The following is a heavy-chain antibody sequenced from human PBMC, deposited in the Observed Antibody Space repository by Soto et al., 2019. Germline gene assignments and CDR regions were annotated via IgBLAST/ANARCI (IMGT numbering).Heavy chain of an antibody. CDR3: TRDPRQYYFAY. CDR1: GFTFSSYA. J-gene: IGHJ4*02. CDR2: ISFDGINK. V-gene: IGHV3-30-3*01. Sequence: HPGGSLRLSCAASGFTFSSYAMHWVRQAPGKGLEWVAIISFDGINKYYADSVKGRFTISRDNSKNTLYLQMNSLRAEDTAVYYCTRDPRQYYFAYWGQGTLVTVSS.